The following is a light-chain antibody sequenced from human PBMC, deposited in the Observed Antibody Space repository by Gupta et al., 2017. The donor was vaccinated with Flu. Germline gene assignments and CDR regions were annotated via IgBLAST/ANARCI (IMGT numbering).Light chain of an antibody. V-gene: IGLV3-1*01. CDR2: EDS. CDR3: QAGGSSSYV. J-gene: IGLJ1*01. CDR1: KLGDND. Sequence: LGKTGSITCSENKLGDNDACWYQQKPGQSPVMVIYEDSKRPSGFHGRFSGSNSGNTATLTISGKQARDEDDYYCQAGGSSSYVFGTGTKVTVL.